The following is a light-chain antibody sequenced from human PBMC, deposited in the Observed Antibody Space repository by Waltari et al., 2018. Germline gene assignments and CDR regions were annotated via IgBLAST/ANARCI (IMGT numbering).Light chain of an antibody. J-gene: IGLJ1*01. V-gene: IGLV7-43*01. Sequence: QTVVTQEPSLTVSPGGTVTLTCASSTGAVTSGSFPTWLQQRPGQPPRSLIYSANNKHSWTPARFSGSLIGGKAALTLSGVQPEDEADYYCLLFYGGAYVFGTGTKLTVL. CDR1: TGAVTSGSF. CDR2: SAN. CDR3: LLFYGGAYV.